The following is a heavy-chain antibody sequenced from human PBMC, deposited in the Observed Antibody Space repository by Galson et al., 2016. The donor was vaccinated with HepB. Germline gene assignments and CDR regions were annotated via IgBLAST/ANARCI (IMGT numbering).Heavy chain of an antibody. CDR1: GGSVKYFY. CDR2: TYYTGDT. Sequence: ETLSLTCSVSGGSVKYFYWSWVRQPPGKTLEWIGHTYYTGDTRYNPSLSRRVSISLDTSKNEVSLQLTSATAADTAVYYCARDIGEGYYGYGFLDFWGPGALVTVSS. D-gene: IGHD3-10*01. CDR3: ARDIGEGYYGYGFLDF. J-gene: IGHJ4*02. V-gene: IGHV4-59*02.